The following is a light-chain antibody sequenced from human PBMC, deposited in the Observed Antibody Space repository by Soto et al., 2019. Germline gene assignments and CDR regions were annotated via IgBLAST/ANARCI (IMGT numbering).Light chain of an antibody. V-gene: IGKV3-11*01. CDR2: GAS. CDR1: QSVSIL. J-gene: IGKJ1*01. Sequence: EIVMTQSPATLSVSPGERATLSYRASQSVSILLAWYQQKPGQAPRLLIYGASTRATGIPARFSGSGSGTDFTLTISSLEPEDFAVYYCQQRSNWPWTFGQGTKVDIK. CDR3: QQRSNWPWT.